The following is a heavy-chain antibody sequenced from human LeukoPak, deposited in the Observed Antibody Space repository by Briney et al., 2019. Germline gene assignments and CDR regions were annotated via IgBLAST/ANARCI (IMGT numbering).Heavy chain of an antibody. D-gene: IGHD3-16*02. Sequence: PSETLSLTCTVSGGSISSYYWSWIRQPPGKGLEWIGYIYYSGSTNYNPSLKSRVTISVDTSKNQFSLKLSSVTAADTAVYYCARALGYDYVWGSYRYSWFDPWGQGTLVTVSS. CDR1: GGSISSYY. CDR3: ARALGYDYVWGSYRYSWFDP. J-gene: IGHJ5*02. CDR2: IYYSGST. V-gene: IGHV4-59*01.